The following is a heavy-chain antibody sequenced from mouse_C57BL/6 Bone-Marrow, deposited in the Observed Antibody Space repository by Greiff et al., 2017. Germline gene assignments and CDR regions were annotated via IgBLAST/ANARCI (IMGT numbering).Heavy chain of an antibody. CDR2: ISNGGGST. Sequence: EVHLVESGGGLVQPGGSLKLSCAASGFTFSDYYMYWVRQTPEKRLEWVAYISNGGGSTYYPDTVKGRFTISRDNAKNTLYLQMSRLKSEDTAMYYCARRLLYYYGSNWFAYWGQGTLVTVSA. D-gene: IGHD1-1*01. CDR1: GFTFSDYY. CDR3: ARRLLYYYGSNWFAY. V-gene: IGHV5-12*01. J-gene: IGHJ3*01.